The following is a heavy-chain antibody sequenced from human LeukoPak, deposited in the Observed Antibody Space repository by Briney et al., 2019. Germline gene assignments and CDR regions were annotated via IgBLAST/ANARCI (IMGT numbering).Heavy chain of an antibody. J-gene: IGHJ4*02. V-gene: IGHV3-30*18. D-gene: IGHD7-27*01. CDR3: AKDRKLGPADYYFDF. CDR1: GFTFSSYG. CDR2: IANDGRDK. Sequence: GGSLRLSCAASGFTFSSYGMHWVRQAPGKGLEWVAVIANDGRDKKYADSVQGRFTIPRDNSKNTLYLQMNSLRAEDTAVYYCAKDRKLGPADYYFDFWGQGTLVTVAS.